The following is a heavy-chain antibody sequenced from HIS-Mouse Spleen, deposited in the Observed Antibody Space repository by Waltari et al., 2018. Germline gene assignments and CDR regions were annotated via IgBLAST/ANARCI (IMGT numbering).Heavy chain of an antibody. CDR3: ARDSITIFGVPYTPDAFDI. CDR1: GFTFSSYA. CDR2: ISYDGSNK. V-gene: IGHV3-30-3*01. J-gene: IGHJ3*02. D-gene: IGHD3-3*01. Sequence: QVQLVESGGGVVQPGRSLRLSCAASGFTFSSYAMHWVRQAPGKGLAWVTVISYDGSNKYYADSVKGRVTISRDNSKNTLYLQMNSLRAEDTAVYYCARDSITIFGVPYTPDAFDIWGQGTMVTVSS.